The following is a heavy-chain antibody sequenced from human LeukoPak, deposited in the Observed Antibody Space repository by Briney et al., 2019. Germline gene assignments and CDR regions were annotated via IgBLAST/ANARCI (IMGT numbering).Heavy chain of an antibody. D-gene: IGHD6-13*01. Sequence: GGSLRLSCAASGFPFSSYGMHWVRQAPGKGLEWVAVISYDGSNKYYADSVKGRFTISRDNSKNTLYLQMNSLRAEDTAVYYCAKDGSSSWYYFDYWGQGTLVTVSS. CDR2: ISYDGSNK. CDR3: AKDGSSSWYYFDY. CDR1: GFPFSSYG. V-gene: IGHV3-30*18. J-gene: IGHJ4*02.